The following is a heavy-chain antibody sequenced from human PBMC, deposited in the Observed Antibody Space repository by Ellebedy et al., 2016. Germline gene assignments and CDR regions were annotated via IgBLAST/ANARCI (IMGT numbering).Heavy chain of an antibody. V-gene: IGHV4-59*08. CDR3: ARTGGTTDSY. D-gene: IGHD3-16*01. CDR1: GGSISSDN. J-gene: IGHJ1*01. CDR2: VSYTGGT. Sequence: GSLRLSCTVFGGSISSDNWSWIRQPPGKGLEWIGYVSYTGGTNSNPSLRSRVTISIDTSKNQFSLKMTSVTAADTAVYYCARTGGTTDSYWGQGTLVTVSS.